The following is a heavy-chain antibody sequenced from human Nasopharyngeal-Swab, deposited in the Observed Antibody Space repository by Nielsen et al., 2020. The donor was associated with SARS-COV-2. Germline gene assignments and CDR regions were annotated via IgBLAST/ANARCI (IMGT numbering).Heavy chain of an antibody. D-gene: IGHD4-17*01. CDR2: VRSKTDGGTA. V-gene: IGHV3-15*01. Sequence: GGSLRLSFAASGFSLSNAGMSWFRQAPGKGLEWVGRVRSKTDGGTADYAAFVKGRFTISRDDSKNTLYLQMNSLKIEDTAMYYCTHYGDYLHYYYGLDVWGQGTTVTVSS. J-gene: IGHJ6*02. CDR3: THYGDYLHYYYGLDV. CDR1: GFSLSNAG.